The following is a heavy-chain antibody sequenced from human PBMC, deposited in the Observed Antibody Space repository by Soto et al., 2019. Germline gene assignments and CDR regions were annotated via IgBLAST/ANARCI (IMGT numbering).Heavy chain of an antibody. CDR1: GGSISSYY. Sequence: SETLSLTCTVSGGSISSYYWSWIRQPAGKGLEWIGRIYTSGSTNYNPSLKSRVTMSVDTSKNHFSLMLTSVTAADTAVYYCARRSHIVVAPTWGQGTLVTVSS. J-gene: IGHJ4*02. CDR3: ARRSHIVVAPT. CDR2: IYTSGST. D-gene: IGHD2-21*01. V-gene: IGHV4-4*07.